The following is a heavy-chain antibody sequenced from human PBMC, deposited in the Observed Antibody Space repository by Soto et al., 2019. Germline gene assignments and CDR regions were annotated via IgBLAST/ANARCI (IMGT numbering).Heavy chain of an antibody. D-gene: IGHD3-3*01. Sequence: EVQLVESGGGLVKPGGSLSLSCAASGFTFSNAWMNWVRQAPGKGLEWVGRIKSKTDGGTTDYAAPVKGRFTISRDDSKNTLYLQMNSLKTEDTAVYYCTTVLNLRFLGRRGYWGQGTLVTVSS. V-gene: IGHV3-15*07. J-gene: IGHJ4*02. CDR2: IKSKTDGGTT. CDR1: GFTFSNAW. CDR3: TTVLNLRFLGRRGY.